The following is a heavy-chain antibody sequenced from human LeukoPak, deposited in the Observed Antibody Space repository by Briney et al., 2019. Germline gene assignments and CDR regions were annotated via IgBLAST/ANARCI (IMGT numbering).Heavy chain of an antibody. V-gene: IGHV4-61*01. J-gene: IGHJ4*02. CDR2: IYYSGST. Sequence: SETLSLTCTVSGGSISGTNYRWSWIRQPPGKGLEWIGYIYYSGSTNYNPSLKSRVTISVDTSKNQFSLKLSSVTAADTAVYYCARVPMTTAPYFDYWGQGTLVTVSS. CDR1: GGSISGTNYR. CDR3: ARVPMTTAPYFDY. D-gene: IGHD4-17*01.